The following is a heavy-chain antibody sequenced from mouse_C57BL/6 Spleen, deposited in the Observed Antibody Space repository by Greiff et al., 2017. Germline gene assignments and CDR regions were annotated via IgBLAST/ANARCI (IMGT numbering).Heavy chain of an antibody. D-gene: IGHD2-5*01. CDR1: GFTFSDYY. J-gene: IGHJ1*03. Sequence: EVHLVESEGGLVQPGSSMKLSCTASGFTFSDYYMAWVRQVPEKGLEWVANINYDGSSTYYLDSLKSRFIISRDNAKNILYLQMSSLKSEDTATYYCAREGAYYSNLYWYFDVWGTGTTVTVSS. CDR3: AREGAYYSNLYWYFDV. V-gene: IGHV5-16*01. CDR2: INYDGSST.